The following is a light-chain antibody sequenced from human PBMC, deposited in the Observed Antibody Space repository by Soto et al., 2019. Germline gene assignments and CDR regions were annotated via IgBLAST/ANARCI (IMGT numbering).Light chain of an antibody. Sequence: EIVLTQSPGTLSLSPGERATLSCRASQSVSSSYLAWYQQKPGQAPRLLIYGASSRATGIPDRFSGSGSGTDITLTISRLETEDFAVYYFQQYGSSPLTFGQGTQLEIK. CDR1: QSVSSSY. J-gene: IGKJ2*01. CDR2: GAS. V-gene: IGKV3-20*01. CDR3: QQYGSSPLT.